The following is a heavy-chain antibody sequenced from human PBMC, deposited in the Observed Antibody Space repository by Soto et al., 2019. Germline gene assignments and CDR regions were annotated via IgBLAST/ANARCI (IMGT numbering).Heavy chain of an antibody. J-gene: IGHJ6*02. CDR3: ARVGQQGLYYGMDV. Sequence: SETLSLTCTVSGGSISSYYWSWIRQPPGKGLEWIGYIYYSGSTNYNPSLKSRVTISVDTSKNQFSLNLSSVTAADTAVYYCARVGQQGLYYGMDVWGQGTTVTVSS. D-gene: IGHD6-13*01. V-gene: IGHV4-59*01. CDR1: GGSISSYY. CDR2: IYYSGST.